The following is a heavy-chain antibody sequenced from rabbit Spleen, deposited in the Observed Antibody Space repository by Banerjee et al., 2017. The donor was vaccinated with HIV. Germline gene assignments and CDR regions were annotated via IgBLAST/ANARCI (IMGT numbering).Heavy chain of an antibody. Sequence: QSLEESGGDLVKPGASLTLTCTASGFTVSSGYWIWWVRQAPGKGLEWIGYFVVSSGSAYYASWAKGRFTISKTSSTTVTLQMTSLTAADTATYFCVRDGINNGPDLDLWGPGTLVTVS. J-gene: IGHJ4*01. CDR3: VRDGINNGPDLDL. D-gene: IGHD3-1*01. V-gene: IGHV1S40*01. CDR2: FVVSSGSA. CDR1: GFTVSSGYW.